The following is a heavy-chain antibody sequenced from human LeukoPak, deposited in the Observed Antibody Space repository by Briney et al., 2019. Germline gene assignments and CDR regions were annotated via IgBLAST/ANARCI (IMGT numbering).Heavy chain of an antibody. J-gene: IGHJ4*02. CDR1: GGSFSGYY. V-gene: IGHV4-34*01. CDR3: ATTVLGELSLYPDDY. Sequence: TTSGTLSLTCAVYGGSFSGYYWSWIRQPPGKGLEWIGEINHSGSTNYNPSLKSRVTISVDTSKNQFSLKLSSVTAADTAVYYCATTVLGELSLYPDDYWGQGTLVTVSS. CDR2: INHSGST. D-gene: IGHD3-16*02.